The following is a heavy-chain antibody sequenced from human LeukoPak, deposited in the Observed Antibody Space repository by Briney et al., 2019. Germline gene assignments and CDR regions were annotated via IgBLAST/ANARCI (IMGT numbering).Heavy chain of an antibody. CDR1: GFSFSTYA. Sequence: GGSLRLSCAASGFSFSTYAMTWVRQIPGRGLQWVSAISAGGATYYADSVKGRFTISRDNSKSTLYLQMNSLRADDTAFYYCAKIPTGRREEWFDPWGQATPVTVSS. CDR3: AKIPTGRREEWFDP. D-gene: IGHD1-26*01. J-gene: IGHJ5*02. CDR2: ISAGGAT. V-gene: IGHV3-23*01.